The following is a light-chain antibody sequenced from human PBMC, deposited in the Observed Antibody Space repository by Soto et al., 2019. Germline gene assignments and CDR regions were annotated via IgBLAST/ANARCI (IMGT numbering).Light chain of an antibody. CDR3: SSYTISNTLPFV. Sequence: QSALTQPASVSGSPGQSITISCTGTSSDVGAYNFVSWYEQHPGKAPKLMIYEVSNRPSGVSNRFSGSKSGNTASLTISGLQTEDEADYYCSSYTISNTLPFVFGTGTKLTVL. V-gene: IGLV2-14*01. J-gene: IGLJ1*01. CDR1: SSDVGAYNF. CDR2: EVS.